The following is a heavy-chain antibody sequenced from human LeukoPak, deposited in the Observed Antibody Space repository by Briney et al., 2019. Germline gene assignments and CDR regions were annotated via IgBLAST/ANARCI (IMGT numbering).Heavy chain of an antibody. CDR2: IIPILGIA. J-gene: IGHJ4*02. CDR1: GGTFSSYA. CDR3: VRAVEGIAAPFGD. Sequence: GASVKVSCKASGGTFSSYAISWVRQAPGQGLEWMGRIIPILGIANYAQKFQGRVTITADKSTSTAYMELSSLRSEDTAVYYCVRAVEGIAAPFGDWGQGTLVTVSS. D-gene: IGHD6-13*01. V-gene: IGHV1-69*04.